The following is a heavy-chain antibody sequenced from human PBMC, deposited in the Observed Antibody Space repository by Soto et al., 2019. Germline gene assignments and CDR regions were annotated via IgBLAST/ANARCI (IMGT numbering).Heavy chain of an antibody. CDR1: GFTFSSSW. CDR3: ARGVLMVYAIGNWFDP. Sequence: SGGSLRLSCAASGFTFSSSWMSWVRQAPGKGLEWVANIKQDGSEKYYVDSVKGRFTISRDNAKNSLYLQMNSLRAEDTAVYYCARGVLMVYAIGNWFDPWGQGTLVTVS. D-gene: IGHD2-8*01. V-gene: IGHV3-7*03. J-gene: IGHJ5*02. CDR2: IKQDGSEK.